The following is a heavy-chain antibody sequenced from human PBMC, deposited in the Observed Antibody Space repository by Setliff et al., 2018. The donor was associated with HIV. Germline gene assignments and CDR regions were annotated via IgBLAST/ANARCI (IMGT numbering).Heavy chain of an antibody. CDR2: FSFSADN. Sequence: KASETLSLTCTVSGGSISSGAYYWSWIRQHPGKGLEWIGYFSFSADNKYNPSLQSRVAISGDTSKNQFSLTLNSLTAADTALYYCARAFRPNDAFDTWGQGTMVTVSS. V-gene: IGHV4-61*08. CDR1: GGSISSGAYY. J-gene: IGHJ3*02. CDR3: ARAFRPNDAFDT.